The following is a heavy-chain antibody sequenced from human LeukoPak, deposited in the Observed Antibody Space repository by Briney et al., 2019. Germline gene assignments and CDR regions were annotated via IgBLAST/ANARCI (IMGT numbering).Heavy chain of an antibody. V-gene: IGHV3-74*01. D-gene: IGHD1-14*01. CDR2: INSDGSST. CDR3: ARNRNVELFAYLGY. J-gene: IGHJ4*02. CDR1: GFTFSSYW. Sequence: GESLKISCAASGFTFSSYWMHWVRQAPGKGLVWVSRINSDGSSTSYADSVKGRFTISRDNAKNTLYLQMNSLRAEDTAVYYCARNRNVELFAYLGYWGQGTLVTVSS.